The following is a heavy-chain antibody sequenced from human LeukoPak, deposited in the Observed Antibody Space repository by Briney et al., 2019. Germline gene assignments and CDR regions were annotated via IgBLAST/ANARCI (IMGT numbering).Heavy chain of an antibody. CDR1: GGSISSYY. Sequence: SETLSLTCTVSGGSISSYYWSWIRQPPGKGLEWIGYIYYSGSTNYNPSLKSRVTISVDTSKNQFSLKLSSVTAADTAVYYCARREDYYDSSGYSEYWGQGTLVTVSS. D-gene: IGHD3-22*01. CDR2: IYYSGST. CDR3: ARREDYYDSSGYSEY. J-gene: IGHJ4*02. V-gene: IGHV4-59*01.